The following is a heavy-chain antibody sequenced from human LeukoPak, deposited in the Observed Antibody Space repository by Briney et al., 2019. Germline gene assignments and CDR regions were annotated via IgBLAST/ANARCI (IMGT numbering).Heavy chain of an antibody. Sequence: SETLSLTCTVSGGSISSSSYYWGWIRQPPVKGLEWFGSIYYSGSTYYIPFHRSLVMTSVDSSKNQFSLKLSSVTAAKAAVYYCARRGVGASYIDYWGQGTLVTVSS. D-gene: IGHD1-26*01. CDR3: ARRGVGASYIDY. J-gene: IGHJ4*02. CDR1: GGSISSSSYY. V-gene: IGHV4-39*01. CDR2: IYYSGST.